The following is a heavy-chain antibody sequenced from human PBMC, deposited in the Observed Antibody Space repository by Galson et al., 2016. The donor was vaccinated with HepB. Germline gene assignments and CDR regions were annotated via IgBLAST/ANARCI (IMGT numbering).Heavy chain of an antibody. CDR1: GFTFSDAW. D-gene: IGHD3-10*01. Sequence: SLRLSCAASGFTFSDAWMTWVRQTPGKGLEWVGRIKDKSDGETVDYAAPVKGRFTISRDDSKTTLYLHMNSLRAEDTAIYFCATYGSGKKFDFWGQGTLVTVSS. V-gene: IGHV3-15*01. CDR3: ATYGSGKKFDF. J-gene: IGHJ4*02. CDR2: IKDKSDGETV.